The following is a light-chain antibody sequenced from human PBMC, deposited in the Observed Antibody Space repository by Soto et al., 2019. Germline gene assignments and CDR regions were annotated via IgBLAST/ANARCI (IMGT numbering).Light chain of an antibody. V-gene: IGLV1-44*01. CDR2: TNN. CDR1: TSNLGGNT. Sequence: QSVLTQPPSVSGTPGNKVSISCSGSTSNLGGNTVNWYQQLPGTAPKLLIYTNNQRPSGVPDRFSGSKSGTSASRAISDLRSDDEADFYCAAWDDSMTAVVFGGGTKLTVL. J-gene: IGLJ2*01. CDR3: AAWDDSMTAVV.